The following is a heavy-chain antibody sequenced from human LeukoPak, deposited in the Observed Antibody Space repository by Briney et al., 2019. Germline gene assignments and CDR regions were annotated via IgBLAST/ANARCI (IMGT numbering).Heavy chain of an antibody. V-gene: IGHV3-23*01. CDR1: GFTFCRNA. D-gene: IGHD4-17*01. CDR3: AKASGENYGDHLADH. J-gene: IGHJ4*02. CDR2: IRGTGGST. Sequence: GGALRLSCAASGFTFCRNAMRWVRPAPGEGVGWVSAIRGTGGSTYYADSVKGRFTISRDNSKNTLYLQMNSLRAEDTAVYYCAKASGENYGDHLADHWGQGTLVTVSS.